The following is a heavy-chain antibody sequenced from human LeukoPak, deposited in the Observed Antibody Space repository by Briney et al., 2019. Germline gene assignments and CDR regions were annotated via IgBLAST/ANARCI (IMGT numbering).Heavy chain of an antibody. V-gene: IGHV4-4*07. CDR1: GGSISSYY. CDR2: IYTSGST. CDR3: ARDYYDSSGYRTNWFDP. D-gene: IGHD3-22*01. J-gene: IGHJ5*02. Sequence: KSSETLSLTCTVSGGSISSYYWSWIRQPAGKGLEWIGRIYTSGSTNYNPSLKSRVTMSVDTSKNQFSLKLSSVTAADTAVYYCARDYYDSSGYRTNWFDPWGQGTLVTVSS.